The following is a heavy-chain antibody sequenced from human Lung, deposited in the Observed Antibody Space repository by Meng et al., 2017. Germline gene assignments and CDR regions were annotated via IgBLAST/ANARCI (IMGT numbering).Heavy chain of an antibody. CDR2: INTDGSTT. Sequence: GESLKISCAASGFTFSGHWMHWVRQAPGKGLVWVSRINTDGSTTTYADSVKGRFTISRDNAKKTLYLQMNSLRAEDTAVYYCTNDRLNHWGQGTLVTVSS. J-gene: IGHJ1*01. D-gene: IGHD1-1*01. V-gene: IGHV3-74*01. CDR1: GFTFSGHW. CDR3: TNDRLNH.